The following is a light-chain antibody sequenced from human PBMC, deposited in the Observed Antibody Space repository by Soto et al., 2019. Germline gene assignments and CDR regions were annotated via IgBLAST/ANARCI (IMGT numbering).Light chain of an antibody. Sequence: EIVFTQSPGTLPMSPGVRATLSCRASQSISSNYLAWYQQKPGQAPRLLIYGASSMATGIPDRFSRSRSGRDFTLTISCLEAEDFEAYYWQEYGSSPRAFGQGTKVYFK. V-gene: IGKV3-20*01. J-gene: IGKJ1*01. CDR2: GAS. CDR3: QEYGSSPRA. CDR1: QSISSNY.